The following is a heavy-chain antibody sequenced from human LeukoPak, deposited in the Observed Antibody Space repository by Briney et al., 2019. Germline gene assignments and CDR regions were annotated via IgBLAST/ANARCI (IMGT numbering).Heavy chain of an antibody. CDR1: GGSINGGSYY. J-gene: IGHJ4*02. CDR2: IFTTGST. Sequence: SETLSLTCSVSGGSINGGSYYWSWIRQPAGKPLEWIGHIFTTGSTSYNPSLRTRVTISEDSSKDQFSLNLKSVTAADTAVYYCARGSSSITTVVTGYFDYWGQGTLVTVSS. V-gene: IGHV4-61*09. D-gene: IGHD4-23*01. CDR3: ARGSSSITTVVTGYFDY.